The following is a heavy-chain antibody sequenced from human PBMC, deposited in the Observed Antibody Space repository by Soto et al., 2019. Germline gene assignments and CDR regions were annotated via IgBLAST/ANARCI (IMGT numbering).Heavy chain of an antibody. Sequence: EVQLLESGGGLVQRWGSQSLSCAASGFTFTSYVMSWVRQAPGKGLEWVAGISGGGSTAFYADSVKGRFTISRDNAKNTLVLQMDSLRAEDTAIYYCAKDSNKYSSSLRGRYFDYWGQGTLVTVSS. V-gene: IGHV3-23*01. CDR1: GFTFTSYV. CDR2: ISGGGSTA. CDR3: AKDSNKYSSSLRGRYFDY. J-gene: IGHJ4*02. D-gene: IGHD3-22*01.